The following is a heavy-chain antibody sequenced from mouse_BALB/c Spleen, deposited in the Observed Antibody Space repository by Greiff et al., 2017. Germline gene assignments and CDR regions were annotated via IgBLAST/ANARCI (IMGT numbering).Heavy chain of an antibody. J-gene: IGHJ4*01. CDR2: IYPGDGST. CDR3: ARITTATGYYAMDY. CDR1: GYTFTSYY. Sequence: VKLMESGPELVKPGASVKMSCKASGYTFTSYYIHWVKQRPGQGPEWIGWIYPGDGSTKYNEKFKGKTTLTADKSSSTAYMLLSSLTSEDSAIYFCARITTATGYYAMDYWGQGTSVTVSS. D-gene: IGHD1-2*01. V-gene: IGHV1S56*01.